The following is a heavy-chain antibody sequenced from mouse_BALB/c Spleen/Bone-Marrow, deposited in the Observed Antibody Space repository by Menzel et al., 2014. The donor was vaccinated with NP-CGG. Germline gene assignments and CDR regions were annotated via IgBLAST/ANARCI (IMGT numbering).Heavy chain of an antibody. D-gene: IGHD3-1*01. CDR3: ARSGSSGYHYYAMDY. V-gene: IGHV3-8*02. J-gene: IGHJ4*01. Sequence: EVQLQQSGPSLVKPSQTLSLSCSVTGDSITSGYWNWIRKFPGNKLEYMGYISYSGSTYYNPSLKRRISITRDTSKNLYYLQLNSVTTKDTATYYCARSGSSGYHYYAMDYWGQGTSVTVSS. CDR1: GDSITSGY. CDR2: ISYSGST.